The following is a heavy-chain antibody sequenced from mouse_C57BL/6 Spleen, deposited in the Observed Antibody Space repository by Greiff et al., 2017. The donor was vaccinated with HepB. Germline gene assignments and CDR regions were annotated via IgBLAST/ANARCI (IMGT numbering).Heavy chain of an antibody. CDR2: INPNYGTT. V-gene: IGHV1-39*01. CDR3: AANYGSSWFAY. J-gene: IGHJ3*01. Sequence: EVKLMESGPELVKPGASVKISCKASGYSFTDYNMNWVKQSNGKSLEWIGVINPNYGTTSYNQKFKGKATLTVDQSSSTAYMQLNSLTSEDSAVYYCAANYGSSWFAYWGQGTLVTVSA. CDR1: GYSFTDYN. D-gene: IGHD1-1*01.